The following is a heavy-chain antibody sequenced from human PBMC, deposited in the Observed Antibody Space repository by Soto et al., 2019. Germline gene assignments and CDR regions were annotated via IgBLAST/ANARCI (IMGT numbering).Heavy chain of an antibody. V-gene: IGHV3-9*01. J-gene: IGHJ4*02. CDR2: ISWNGDAT. CDR1: GFTFDDYA. Sequence: EVQLVESGGGLVQPGGSLRLSCAASGFTFDDYAIHWVRQIPGKGLEWVSGISWNGDATGYAYSVKGRFTISRDNAKNSLYLQMDSLKSEDTAMYYCANLPLYGSGFDCWGQGTLVIVSS. CDR3: ANLPLYGSGFDC. D-gene: IGHD3-10*01.